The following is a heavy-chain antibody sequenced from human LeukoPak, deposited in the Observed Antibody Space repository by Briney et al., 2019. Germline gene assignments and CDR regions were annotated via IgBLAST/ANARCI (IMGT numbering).Heavy chain of an antibody. CDR1: GVSISSYY. CDR2: TDKSGST. V-gene: IGHV4-59*08. CDR3: AADRNNRSWYYY. J-gene: IGHJ4*02. Sequence: SETLSLTCTVSGVSISSYYWSWIRHPPGNGPEWIGYTDKSGSTNYNPSLNSRVTISVDTSTNQFFLRLSSVTAADTAVYYCAADRNNRSWYYYWGQGILVTVSS. D-gene: IGHD2/OR15-2a*01.